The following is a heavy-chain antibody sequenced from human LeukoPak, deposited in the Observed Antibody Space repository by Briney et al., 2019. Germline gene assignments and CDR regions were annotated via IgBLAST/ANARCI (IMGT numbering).Heavy chain of an antibody. CDR1: DGSISSSSYY. J-gene: IGHJ4*02. Sequence: SETLSLTCTVSDGSISSSSYYWGWIRQPPGKGLEWIGSIYYGSVFYSVSTYYNPSLKSRVAISVDTSKNQLSLKLSSVTAADTAVYYCARHKVKIVVGLYFDYWGQGTLVTVSS. CDR2: IYYGSVFYSVST. V-gene: IGHV4-39*01. D-gene: IGHD3-22*01. CDR3: ARHKVKIVVGLYFDY.